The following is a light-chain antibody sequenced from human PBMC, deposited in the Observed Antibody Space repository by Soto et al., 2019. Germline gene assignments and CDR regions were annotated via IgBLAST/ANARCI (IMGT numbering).Light chain of an antibody. Sequence: QSVLTQPPSASGSPGQSVTISCTGSSSDIGIYKYVSWYQQHPGKVPKLIIYEVTNRPSGVSNRFSGSKSGNTASLTISGLQAEDEADYYCSSYTTSSTRVFGPGTKVTFL. V-gene: IGLV2-14*01. J-gene: IGLJ1*01. CDR3: SSYTTSSTRV. CDR2: EVT. CDR1: SSDIGIYKY.